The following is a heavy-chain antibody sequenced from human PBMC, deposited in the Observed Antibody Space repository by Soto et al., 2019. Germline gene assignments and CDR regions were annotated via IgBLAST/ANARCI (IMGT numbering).Heavy chain of an antibody. CDR1: GGSISSSSYY. D-gene: IGHD1-7*01. CDR2: IYYSGST. CDR3: ARLIHGWWNLNWFDP. V-gene: IGHV4-39*01. Sequence: SETLSLTCTVSGGSISSSSYYWGWIRQPPGKGLEWIGSIYYSGSTYYNPSLKSRVTISVDTSKNQFSLKLSSVTAADTAVYYCARLIHGWWNLNWFDPWGQGTLVTVSS. J-gene: IGHJ5*02.